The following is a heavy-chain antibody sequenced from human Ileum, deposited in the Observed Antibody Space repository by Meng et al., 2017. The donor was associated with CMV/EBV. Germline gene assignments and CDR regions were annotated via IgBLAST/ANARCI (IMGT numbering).Heavy chain of an antibody. CDR3: ARDRVNGVSEVDS. CDR1: GYSISSGYY. Sequence: SETLSLTCTVSGYSISSGYYWGWIRQPPGKGREWIATIYHTGSTYYNPSLGSRVTMSLDTSKNQFSLNLSSVTAADTAIYYCARDRVNGVSEVDSWGQGKLVTVSS. V-gene: IGHV4-38-2*02. J-gene: IGHJ4*02. D-gene: IGHD2-8*01. CDR2: IYHTGST.